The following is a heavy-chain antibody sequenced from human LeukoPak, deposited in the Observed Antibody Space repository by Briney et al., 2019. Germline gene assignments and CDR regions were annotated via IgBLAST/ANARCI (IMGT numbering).Heavy chain of an antibody. V-gene: IGHV3-23*01. Sequence: GGSLRLSCAASGFTFSTYAMSWVRQAPGKGLEWVSVISASGGSTYYADSVKGRCTISRDNSKNTVSLQMNSLRADDTAFYYCAKDQAFGVLPDWGQGTLVTVSS. CDR2: ISASGGST. CDR3: AKDQAFGVLPD. CDR1: GFTFSTYA. D-gene: IGHD3-3*01. J-gene: IGHJ4*02.